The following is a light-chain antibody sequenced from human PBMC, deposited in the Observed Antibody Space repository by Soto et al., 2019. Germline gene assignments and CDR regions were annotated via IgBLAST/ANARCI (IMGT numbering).Light chain of an antibody. V-gene: IGKV3-20*01. CDR1: QSVSTSY. CDR2: SAS. J-gene: IGKJ2*01. CDR3: QLYDNSLYT. Sequence: EIVLTQSPGTLSLSPGERVTLSCRASQSVSTSYLAWYQQKPGQAPRLLIYSASSRATGIPDRFSGSGAGTDFTLTISRLEPEDFAVYYCQLYDNSLYTFGQGTGLEIK.